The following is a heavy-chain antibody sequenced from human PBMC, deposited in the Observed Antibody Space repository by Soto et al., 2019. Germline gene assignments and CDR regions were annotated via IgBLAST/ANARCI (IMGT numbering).Heavy chain of an antibody. CDR3: AKDMGYTAAPLPFRYYFDY. CDR2: ISWNSGSI. J-gene: IGHJ4*02. V-gene: IGHV3-9*01. D-gene: IGHD5-18*01. Sequence: GGSLRLSCAASGFTFDDYAMHWVRQAPGKGLEWVSGISWNSGSIGYADSVKGRFTISRDNAKNSLYLQMNSLRAEDTALYYCAKDMGYTAAPLPFRYYFDYWGQGTLVTVSS. CDR1: GFTFDDYA.